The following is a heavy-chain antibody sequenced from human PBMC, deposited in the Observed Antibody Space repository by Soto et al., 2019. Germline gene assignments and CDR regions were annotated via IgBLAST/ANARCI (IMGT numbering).Heavy chain of an antibody. V-gene: IGHV1-8*01. J-gene: IGHJ5*02. D-gene: IGHD2-15*01. CDR3: ARAPFCSGGSCYRFNWFDP. CDR2: MNANSGNT. CDR1: GYTFTSYD. Sequence: ASVKVSCKASGYTFTSYDINWVRQATGQGLEWMGWMNANSGNTGYAQKFQGRVTMTTDTSTSTAYMELRSLRSDDTAVYYCARAPFCSGGSCYRFNWFDPWGQGTLVTVSS.